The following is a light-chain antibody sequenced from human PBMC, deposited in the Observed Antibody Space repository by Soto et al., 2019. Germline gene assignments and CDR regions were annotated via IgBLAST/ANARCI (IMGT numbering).Light chain of an antibody. CDR1: QSVRNN. CDR2: GAS. J-gene: IGKJ5*01. Sequence: EKVMTQSPSTLSVSPGERATLSCRASQSVRNNLAWYQQKPGQAPSLLIYGASTRATGIPAKFSGSGSGTEFTLTISSLQSEDFAVYFCHQYNNWPRTFGQGTRLEI. CDR3: HQYNNWPRT. V-gene: IGKV3-15*01.